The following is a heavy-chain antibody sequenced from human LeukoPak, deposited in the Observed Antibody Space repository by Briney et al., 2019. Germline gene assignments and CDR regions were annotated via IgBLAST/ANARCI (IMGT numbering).Heavy chain of an antibody. Sequence: SETLSLTCTVSGGSISSGDYYWSWIRQPPGKGLEWIGYIYYSGTTYYNPSLKSRVAISVDTSKNQFSLKLTSVTAADTAVYFCARGPYGSGSYYWGQGTLVTVSS. CDR3: ARGPYGSGSYY. CDR1: GGSISSGDYY. V-gene: IGHV4-30-4*01. D-gene: IGHD3-10*01. J-gene: IGHJ4*02. CDR2: IYYSGTT.